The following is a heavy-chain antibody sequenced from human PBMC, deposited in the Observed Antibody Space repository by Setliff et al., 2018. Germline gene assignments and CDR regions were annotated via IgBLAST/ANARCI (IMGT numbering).Heavy chain of an antibody. V-gene: IGHV1-18*01. CDR3: SRLVRFCTRIACQRLLGDDY. CDR1: GYTFTDYG. Sequence: ASVKVSCKASGYTFTDYGVTWVRQATGQGLEWVGWISPHNGKTYYSPKFEGRVIMIADTSTTTAYLDLRSLRSDDTAIYFCSRLVRFCTRIACQRLLGDDYWGQGTLVTVSS. CDR2: ISPHNGKT. J-gene: IGHJ4*02. D-gene: IGHD3-16*01.